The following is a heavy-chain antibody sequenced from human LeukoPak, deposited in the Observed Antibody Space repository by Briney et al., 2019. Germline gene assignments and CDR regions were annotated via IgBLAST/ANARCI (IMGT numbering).Heavy chain of an antibody. CDR1: GYSFTSYW. Sequence: GESLKISCKGSGYSFTSYWIGWVRQMPGKGLEWMGIIYPGDSDTRYSPSFQGQVTISADKSISIAYLQWSSLKASDTAIYYRARRRGDCSSATCFLDFWGQGTLVTVSS. CDR3: ARRRGDCSSATCFLDF. D-gene: IGHD2-2*01. CDR2: IYPGDSDT. V-gene: IGHV5-51*01. J-gene: IGHJ4*02.